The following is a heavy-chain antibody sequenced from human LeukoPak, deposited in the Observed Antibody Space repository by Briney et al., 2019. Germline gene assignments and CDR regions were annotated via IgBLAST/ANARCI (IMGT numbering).Heavy chain of an antibody. CDR3: AIGHGYGSYYFDY. Sequence: GGSLRLSCAASGFPFSSYSMNWVRQAPGKGLEGVSSISSSSSYIYYADSVKGRFTISRDNAKNSLYLLMNSLRAEDTAVYYCAIGHGYGSYYFDYWGQGTLVTVSS. CDR2: ISSSSSYI. J-gene: IGHJ4*02. CDR1: GFPFSSYS. V-gene: IGHV3-21*01. D-gene: IGHD3-10*01.